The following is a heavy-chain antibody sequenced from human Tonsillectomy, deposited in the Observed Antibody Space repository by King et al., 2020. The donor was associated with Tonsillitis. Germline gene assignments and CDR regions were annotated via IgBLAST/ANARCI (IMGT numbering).Heavy chain of an antibody. V-gene: IGHV1-69*12. J-gene: IGHJ5*02. D-gene: IGHD1-7*01. CDR2: IIPIFGTA. CDR3: ARLPSIDSGHFELSGGNWFDP. Sequence: QLVQSGAEVKKPGSSVKVSCKASGGTFSSYAISWVRQAPGQGLEWMGGIIPIFGTANYAQKFQGRVTITADESTSTAYMELSSLRSEDTAVYYCARLPSIDSGHFELSGGNWFDPWGQGPLGTVSS. CDR1: GGTFSSYA.